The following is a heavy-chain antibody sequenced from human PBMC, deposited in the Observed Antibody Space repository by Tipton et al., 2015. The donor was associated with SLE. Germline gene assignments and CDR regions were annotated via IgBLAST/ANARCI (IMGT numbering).Heavy chain of an antibody. CDR3: ARVKDIVVARDAFDI. Sequence: TLSLTCAVYGGSFSGYYWSWIRQAPGKGLEWIGEINHSGSTNYNPSLKSRVTISVDTSKNQFSLKLSSVTAADTAVYYCARVKDIVVARDAFDIWGQGTMVTVSS. CDR2: INHSGST. CDR1: GGSFSGYY. J-gene: IGHJ3*02. D-gene: IGHD2-15*01. V-gene: IGHV4-34*01.